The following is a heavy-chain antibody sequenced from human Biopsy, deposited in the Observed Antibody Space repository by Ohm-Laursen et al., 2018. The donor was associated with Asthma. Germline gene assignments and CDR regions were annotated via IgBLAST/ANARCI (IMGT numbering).Heavy chain of an antibody. CDR3: ARAGALIVGATMGY. Sequence: ASVNVSCNVSGYTFTSYYMHWVRQAPGQGLEWMGIINPSGDSTSYAQKFQGRVTMTRDTSTSTVYMELSSLRSEDTAVYYCARAGALIVGATMGYWGQGTLVTVSS. D-gene: IGHD1-26*01. CDR2: INPSGDST. CDR1: GYTFTSYY. J-gene: IGHJ4*02. V-gene: IGHV1-46*01.